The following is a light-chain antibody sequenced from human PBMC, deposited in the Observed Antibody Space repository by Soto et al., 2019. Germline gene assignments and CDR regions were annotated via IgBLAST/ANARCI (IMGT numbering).Light chain of an antibody. Sequence: DIQMTQSPSSLSASVGDRVIIACRASQSIKNYLNWYQQKPGKDPKLLIYAASSLQSEVPSRFSGSRSGTDFSLTINSLQPEDFSTYYCQQTFDTPITFGQGTRLEIK. J-gene: IGKJ5*01. CDR2: AAS. CDR1: QSIKNY. CDR3: QQTFDTPIT. V-gene: IGKV1-39*01.